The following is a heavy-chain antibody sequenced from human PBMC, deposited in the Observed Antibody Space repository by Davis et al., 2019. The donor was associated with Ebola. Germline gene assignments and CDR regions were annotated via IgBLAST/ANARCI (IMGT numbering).Heavy chain of an antibody. V-gene: IGHV3-21*01. CDR3: ALMVQGVDDYYNYYGMDV. CDR2: ISFTSSYI. D-gene: IGHD3-10*01. Sequence: PGGSLRLSCAASGFTFGATTMNWVRQAPGKGLEWVSSISFTSSYIYYADSVKGRFTVSRDNAKNTLYLQMNSLRAEDTAVYYCALMVQGVDDYYNYYGMDVWGQGTTVTVSS. J-gene: IGHJ6*02. CDR1: GFTFGATT.